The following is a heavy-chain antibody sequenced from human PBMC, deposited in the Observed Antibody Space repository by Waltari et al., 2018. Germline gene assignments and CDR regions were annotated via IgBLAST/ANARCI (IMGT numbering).Heavy chain of an antibody. J-gene: IGHJ3*02. Sequence: QVQLQQWGAGLLKPSETLSLTCAVYGGSFSGYYWSWIRQPPGKGLEWIGEINHSGSTNDNPSLKSRVTISVDTSKNQFSLKLSSVTAADTAVYYCARGKGAVVPAASDAFDIWGQGTMVTVSS. CDR2: INHSGST. CDR3: ARGKGAVVPAASDAFDI. CDR1: GGSFSGYY. V-gene: IGHV4-34*01. D-gene: IGHD2-2*01.